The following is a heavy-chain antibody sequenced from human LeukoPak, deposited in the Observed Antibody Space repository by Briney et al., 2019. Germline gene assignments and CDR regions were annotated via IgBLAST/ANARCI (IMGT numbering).Heavy chain of an antibody. CDR2: ISYDGSNK. V-gene: IGHV3-30*18. CDR3: AKAATHYYYYYGMDV. J-gene: IGHJ6*04. Sequence: GGSLRLSCAASGFTFSSYGMHWVRQAPGKGLEWVAVISYDGSNKYYADSVKGRFTISRDNSKSTLYLQMNSLRAEDTAVYYCAKAATHYYYYYGMDVWGKGTTVTVSS. CDR1: GFTFSSYG. D-gene: IGHD2-15*01.